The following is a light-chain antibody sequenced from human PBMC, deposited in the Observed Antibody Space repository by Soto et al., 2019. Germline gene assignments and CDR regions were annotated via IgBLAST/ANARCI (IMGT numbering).Light chain of an antibody. Sequence: QSVLTQPASVSGSPGQSITISCTGTSSTVGGFNVVSWYQQHPGKAPKLMIYNVYDRPSGISYRFSGSKSGNTASLTISGLQGEDEADYYCSAYTVSRTYVFGTGTKVTVL. CDR3: SAYTVSRTYV. J-gene: IGLJ1*01. V-gene: IGLV2-14*03. CDR1: SSTVGGFNV. CDR2: NVY.